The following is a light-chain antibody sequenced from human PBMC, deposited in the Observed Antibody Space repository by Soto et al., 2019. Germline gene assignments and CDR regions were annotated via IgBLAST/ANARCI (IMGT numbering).Light chain of an antibody. J-gene: IGKJ5*01. CDR2: DAS. CDR3: QQHNNWPPSIT. V-gene: IGKV3-11*01. CDR1: QSVSSY. Sequence: EIVLTQSPATLSLSPGERATLSCRASQSVSSYLAWYQQKPGQAPRLLIYDASDRATGIPARFSGSGSRTDFTLTISSLEPEDFAVYYCQQHNNWPPSITFGQGTRLEIK.